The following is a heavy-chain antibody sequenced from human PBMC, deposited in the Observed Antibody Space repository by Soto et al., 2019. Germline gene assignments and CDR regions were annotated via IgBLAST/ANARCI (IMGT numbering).Heavy chain of an antibody. CDR1: GGSISSGDYY. V-gene: IGHV4-30-4*01. CDR3: ASRHRRPYFDY. Sequence: TRSLTCTVSGGSISSGDYYWSWNRQPPGKGLEWIGSIYYSGSTYYNPSLKSRVTISVDTYKNQFSLKLNSETAADTAVYKCASRHRRPYFDYWGQGTLVPVSS. J-gene: IGHJ4*02. CDR2: IYYSGST.